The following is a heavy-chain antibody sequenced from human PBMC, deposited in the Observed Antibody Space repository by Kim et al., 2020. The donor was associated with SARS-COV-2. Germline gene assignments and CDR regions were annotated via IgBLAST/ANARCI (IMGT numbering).Heavy chain of an antibody. CDR2: IIPIFGTA. Sequence: SVKVSCKASGGTFSSYAISWVRQAPGQGLEWMGGIIPIFGTANYAQKFQGRVTITADESTSTAYMELSSLRSEDTAVYYCARPLWFGELLTPYYYYGMDVWGQGTTVTVSS. J-gene: IGHJ6*02. CDR1: GGTFSSYA. D-gene: IGHD3-10*01. CDR3: ARPLWFGELLTPYYYYGMDV. V-gene: IGHV1-69*13.